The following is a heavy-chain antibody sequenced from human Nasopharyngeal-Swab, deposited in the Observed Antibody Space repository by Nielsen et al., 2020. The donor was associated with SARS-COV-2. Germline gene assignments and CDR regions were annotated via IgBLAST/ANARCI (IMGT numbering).Heavy chain of an antibody. CDR1: GGSISSGGCY. CDR3: ARITYYYDSSGQDY. V-gene: IGHV4-30-4*01. Sequence: SETLSLTCAVSGGSISSGGCYWSWIRQPPGKGLEWIGYIYYSGSTYYNPSLKSRVTISVDTSKNQFSLKLSSVTAADTAVYYCARITYYYDSSGQDYWGQGTLVTVSS. D-gene: IGHD3-22*01. CDR2: IYYSGST. J-gene: IGHJ4*02.